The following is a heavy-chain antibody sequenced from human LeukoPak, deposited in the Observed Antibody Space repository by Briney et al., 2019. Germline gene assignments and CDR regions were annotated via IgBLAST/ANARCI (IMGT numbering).Heavy chain of an antibody. CDR2: IYTSGST. Sequence: SETLSLTCTVSGGSISSYYWSWIRQPAGKGLEWIGRIYTSGSTNYNPSFKSRVTMSVDTSKNQFSLKLSSVTAADTAVYYCARAHLLRVGATASLSFDYWGQGTLVTVSS. V-gene: IGHV4-4*07. CDR3: ARAHLLRVGATASLSFDY. CDR1: GGSISSYY. J-gene: IGHJ4*02. D-gene: IGHD1-26*01.